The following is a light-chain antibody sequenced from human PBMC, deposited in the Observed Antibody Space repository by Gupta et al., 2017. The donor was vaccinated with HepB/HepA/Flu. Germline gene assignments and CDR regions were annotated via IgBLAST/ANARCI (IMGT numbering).Light chain of an antibody. V-gene: IGLV3-1*01. J-gene: IGLJ2*01. CDR2: QDK. CDR3: QVWDRSIAI. Sequence: SYEVNQAPSVSVSPGQTGRITCSGDKLGQKNVYWYQLKSGQSPILVTYQDKKRPSGNPERFSGSNSGNTATLTISGTQAMDEADYYCQVWDRSIAIFGGGTTLTVL. CDR1: KLGQKN.